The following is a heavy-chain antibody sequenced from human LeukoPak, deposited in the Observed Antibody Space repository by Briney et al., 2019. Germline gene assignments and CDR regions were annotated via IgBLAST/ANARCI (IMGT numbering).Heavy chain of an antibody. D-gene: IGHD1-26*01. CDR2: THYSGST. V-gene: IGHV4-61*08. CDR1: GGSISSGGHS. CDR3: ARGYSGSYGRFDY. J-gene: IGHJ4*02. Sequence: SQTLSLTCTVSGGSISSGGHSWSWIRQPPGKGLEWIGYTHYSGSTSYNPSLKSRVTISVDTSKNQFSLKLTSVTAADTAVYYCARGYSGSYGRFDYWGQGTLVTVSS.